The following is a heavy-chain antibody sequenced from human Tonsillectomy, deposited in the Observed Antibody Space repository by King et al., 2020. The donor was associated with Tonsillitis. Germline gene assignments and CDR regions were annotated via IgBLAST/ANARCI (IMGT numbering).Heavy chain of an antibody. J-gene: IGHJ4*02. D-gene: IGHD5-24*01. Sequence: VQLVESGGGLVQPGGSLRLSCAASGFTFSSYAMSWVRQAPGKGLEWVSAISGSGGSTYYADSVKGRFTISRDNSKNTLYLQMNSLRAEDTAVYYCAKKDGYTLSKGFCFDYWGQGTLVTVSS. CDR2: ISGSGGST. CDR1: GFTFSSYA. V-gene: IGHV3-23*04. CDR3: AKKDGYTLSKGFCFDY.